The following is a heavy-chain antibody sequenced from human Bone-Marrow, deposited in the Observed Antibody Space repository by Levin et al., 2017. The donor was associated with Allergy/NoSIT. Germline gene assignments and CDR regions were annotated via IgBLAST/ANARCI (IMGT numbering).Heavy chain of an antibody. CDR1: GYSLTDLS. J-gene: IGHJ4*02. D-gene: IGHD6-19*01. CDR2: FDPEDGET. V-gene: IGHV1-24*01. Sequence: ASVKVSCKVSGYSLTDLSIHWVRQAAGKGLEWMGGFDPEDGETIYAQKFQGRVTMTEDTSTDTAYMELSSLRFEDTAVYYCATKSYSNGWIFDYWGQGTLVIVSS. CDR3: ATKSYSNGWIFDY.